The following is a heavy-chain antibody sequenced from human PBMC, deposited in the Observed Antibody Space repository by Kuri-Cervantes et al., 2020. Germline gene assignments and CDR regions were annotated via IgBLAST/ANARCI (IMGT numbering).Heavy chain of an antibody. CDR2: ISYDGSNK. V-gene: IGHV3-30*03. CDR3: ARGWQVRLPPDTAMANPPVQGDY. CDR1: GFTFSSYG. Sequence: GESLKISCAASGFTFSSYGMHWVRQAPGKGLEWVAVISYDGSNKYYADSVKGRFTISRDNSKNTLYLQMNSLRAEDTAVYYCARGWQVRLPPDTAMANPPVQGDYWGQGTLVTVSS. D-gene: IGHD5-18*01. J-gene: IGHJ4*02.